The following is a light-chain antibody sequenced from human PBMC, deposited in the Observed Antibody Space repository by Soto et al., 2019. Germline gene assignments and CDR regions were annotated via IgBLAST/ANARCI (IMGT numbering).Light chain of an antibody. Sequence: DIHLTEPPSSRSRSIGDRVTITCRASQTISSWLAWYQQKPGKAPKLLIYNASTLQSGVPARFSGSGSGTDFTLTISCLQSEDFATYYCQQYYSYPRTFGQGTKVDIK. J-gene: IGKJ1*01. CDR2: NAS. CDR1: QTISSW. CDR3: QQYYSYPRT. V-gene: IGKV1-5*03.